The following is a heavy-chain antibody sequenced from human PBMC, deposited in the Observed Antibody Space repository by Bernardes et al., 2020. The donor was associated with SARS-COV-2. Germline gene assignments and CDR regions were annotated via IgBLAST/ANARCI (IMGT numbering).Heavy chain of an antibody. CDR2: ISYNGDYK. D-gene: IGHD6-6*01. V-gene: IGHV3-30*18. J-gene: IGHJ4*02. Sequence: GGSLRLSCAASGFTFNNYGMHWVRQAPGKGLEWVADISYNGDYKYYADSVKGRFIISRDGSKNTLFLQLDSLRIEDTAMYFCAKGRLPKYSSSSSDFDHWGQGTLVTASS. CDR3: AKGRLPKYSSSSSDFDH. CDR1: GFTFNNYG.